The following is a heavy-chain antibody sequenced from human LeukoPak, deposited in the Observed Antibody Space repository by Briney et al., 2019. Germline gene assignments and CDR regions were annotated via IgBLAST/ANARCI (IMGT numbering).Heavy chain of an antibody. CDR2: ISGRGDGT. V-gene: IGHV3-23*01. CDR3: AKGTERYREVSSFDS. D-gene: IGHD3-10*01. Sequence: GSLLLCCAASGFTFNTYTMNWVRQAPGKGLEWVSAISGRGDGTYYADFVKGRFTISRDNSKNTLFLQMNSLRVEDTATYYCAKGTERYREVSSFDSWGRRTLVSVFS. J-gene: IGHJ4*02. CDR1: GFTFNTYT.